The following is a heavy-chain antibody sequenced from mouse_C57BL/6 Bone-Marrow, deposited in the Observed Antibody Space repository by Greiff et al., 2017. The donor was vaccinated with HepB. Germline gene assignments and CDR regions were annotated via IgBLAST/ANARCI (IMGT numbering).Heavy chain of an antibody. V-gene: IGHV3-6*01. D-gene: IGHD1-1*01. CDR3: AREREDYYGSRGFDY. J-gene: IGHJ2*01. CDR2: ISYDGSN. CDR1: GYSITSGYY. Sequence: EVQLKESGPGLVKPSQSLSLTCSVTGYSITSGYYWNWIRQFPGNKLEWMGYISYDGSNNYNPSLKNRISITRDTSKNQFFLKLNSVTTEDTATYYCAREREDYYGSRGFDYWGQGTTLTVSS.